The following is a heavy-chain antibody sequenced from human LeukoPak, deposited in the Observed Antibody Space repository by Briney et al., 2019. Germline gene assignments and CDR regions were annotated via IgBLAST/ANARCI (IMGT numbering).Heavy chain of an antibody. Sequence: SKTLSLTRAISGDSVSINSAAWNWIRQSPSRGLEWLGRTYYRSKWNNDYAVSVKSRLTINPDTSKNQFSLQLNSVTPEDTAVYYCARGGAGGRAFDIWGQGTMVTVSS. CDR2: TYYRSKWNN. CDR3: ARGGAGGRAFDI. J-gene: IGHJ3*02. V-gene: IGHV6-1*01. D-gene: IGHD2-15*01. CDR1: GDSVSINSAA.